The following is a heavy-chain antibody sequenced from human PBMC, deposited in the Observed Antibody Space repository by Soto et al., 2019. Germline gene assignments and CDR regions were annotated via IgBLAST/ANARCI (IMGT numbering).Heavy chain of an antibody. V-gene: IGHV3-23*01. CDR3: AKYGYSYGYEAFDI. D-gene: IGHD5-18*01. Sequence: PGESLKISCKGSGFTFSSYAMSWVRQAPGKGLEWVSAISGSGGSTYYADSVKGRFTISRDNSKNTLYLQMNSLRAEDTVVYYCAKYGYSYGYEAFDIWGQGTMVTVSS. CDR2: ISGSGGST. J-gene: IGHJ3*02. CDR1: GFTFSSYA.